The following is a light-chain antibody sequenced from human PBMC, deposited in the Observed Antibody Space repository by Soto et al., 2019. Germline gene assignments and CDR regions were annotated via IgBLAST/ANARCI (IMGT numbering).Light chain of an antibody. Sequence: EIVLAQYPGTLSLSPGERATLSCRASQSVSSSYLAWYQQKPGQAPRLLIYGASSRATGIPDRFSGSGSGTDFTLSISRLETEDFAVYFCQHYGISRFTFGPGTKVDIK. V-gene: IGKV3-20*01. CDR3: QHYGISRFT. CDR2: GAS. J-gene: IGKJ3*01. CDR1: QSVSSSY.